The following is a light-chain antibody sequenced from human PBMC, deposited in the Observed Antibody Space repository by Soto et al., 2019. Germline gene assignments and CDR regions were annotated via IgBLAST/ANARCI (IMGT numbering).Light chain of an antibody. CDR1: NSDVGSYNL. Sequence: QSVLTQPASVSGSPGQSITISCTGTNSDVGSYNLVSWYQQHPGKAPKLMIYEVSKRPSGVSNRFSGSKSGNTASLTISGLQAEDEADYYCSSYTSSNTFVFGTGTKVTVL. V-gene: IGLV2-14*02. CDR3: SSYTSSNTFV. J-gene: IGLJ1*01. CDR2: EVS.